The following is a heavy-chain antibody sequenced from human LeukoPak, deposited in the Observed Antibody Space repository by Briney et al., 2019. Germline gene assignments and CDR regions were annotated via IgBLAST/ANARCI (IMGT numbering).Heavy chain of an antibody. CDR1: GFTFSSYA. V-gene: IGHV3-30-3*01. CDR3: ARDRLDSSSWYHKGRDDAFDI. D-gene: IGHD6-13*01. J-gene: IGHJ3*02. Sequence: QAGGSLRLSCAASGFTFSSYAMHWVRQAPGKGLEWVAVISYDGSNKYYADSVKGRFTISRDNAKNSLYLQMNSLRAEDTAVYYCARDRLDSSSWYHKGRDDAFDIWGQGTMVTVSS. CDR2: ISYDGSNK.